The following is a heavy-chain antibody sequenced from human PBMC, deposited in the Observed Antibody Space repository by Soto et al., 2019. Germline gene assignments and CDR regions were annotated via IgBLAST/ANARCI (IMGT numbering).Heavy chain of an antibody. CDR2: IYPGDSNT. CDR3: ARHAYDFWSGHPNPRYYYGMDV. Sequence: PGESLKVSCKGSGYSFASYCVGCVRKMPGKGLEWMGIIYPGDSNTRYSPSLQGQVTISVDKSISTAYLQWSSLKATDTAMYYCARHAYDFWSGHPNPRYYYGMDVWGPGTTVTVSS. D-gene: IGHD3-3*01. V-gene: IGHV5-51*01. J-gene: IGHJ6*02. CDR1: GYSFASYC.